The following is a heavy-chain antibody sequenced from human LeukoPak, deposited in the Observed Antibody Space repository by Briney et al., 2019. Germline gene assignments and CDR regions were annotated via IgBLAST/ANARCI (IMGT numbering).Heavy chain of an antibody. CDR3: ARGGSYLSAFDI. D-gene: IGHD1-26*01. J-gene: IGHJ3*02. Sequence: SETLSLTCTVSGDSISSYYCSWIRQPPGKGLEWIGYIYYSGSTSYNPSLKSRVTISLDTSTNQFSLKLRSVTAADTAVYYCARGGSYLSAFDIWGQGTMVTVSS. V-gene: IGHV4-59*01. CDR2: IYYSGST. CDR1: GDSISSYY.